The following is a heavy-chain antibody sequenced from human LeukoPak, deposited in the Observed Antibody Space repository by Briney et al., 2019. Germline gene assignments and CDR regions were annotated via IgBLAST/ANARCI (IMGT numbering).Heavy chain of an antibody. J-gene: IGHJ6*03. Sequence: VGSLILSCAASGFIFSSFGMHWVRQAPGKGLEWVDFIQDDERNKFYADSGQGQFNNSRDNFNNNLFLQMNSLRHEDTALYYCAKQMVERPRYYSMDVWGKGTTVTVSS. CDR3: AKQMVERPRYYSMDV. CDR1: GFIFSSFG. D-gene: IGHD2-15*01. V-gene: IGHV3-30*02. CDR2: IQDDERNK.